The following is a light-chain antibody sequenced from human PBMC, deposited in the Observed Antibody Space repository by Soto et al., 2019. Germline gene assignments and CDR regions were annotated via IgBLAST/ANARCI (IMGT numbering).Light chain of an antibody. V-gene: IGKV1-33*01. CDR3: QQYDNLPRT. Sequence: DIQMTQSPSSLSASVGDRATITCQASEDITKYLNWYRQKPGKAPNLLIYDASKLKTGAPSRFRGTGCGTCFTLTISSLQPEDIATYFCQQYDNLPRTLGRGTRVEIK. CDR2: DAS. CDR1: EDITKY. J-gene: IGKJ4*01.